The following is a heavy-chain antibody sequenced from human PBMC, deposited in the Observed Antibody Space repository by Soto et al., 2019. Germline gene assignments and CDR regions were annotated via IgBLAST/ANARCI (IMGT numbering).Heavy chain of an antibody. V-gene: IGHV3-30*03. CDR3: ASTFTAFEI. CDR2: ISYDGSNK. J-gene: IGHJ3*02. Sequence: GGSLRLSCAASGFTFSSYGMHWVRQAPGKGLEWVAVISYDGSNKYYADSVKGRFTISRDNSKNTLYLQMNSLRAEDTAVYYCASTFTAFEIWGQGSMVTVSS. CDR1: GFTFSSYG.